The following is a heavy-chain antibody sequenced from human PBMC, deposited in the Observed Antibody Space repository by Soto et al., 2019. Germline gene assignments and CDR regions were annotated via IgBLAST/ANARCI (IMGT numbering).Heavy chain of an antibody. CDR2: IYTSGST. Sequence: QVQLQESGPGLVKPSETLSLTCTVSGGSISSYYWSWIRQPAGKGLERIGRIYTSGSTNYNPSLKSRVTMSVDTSKNQFSLKLSSVTAADTAVYYCARDLGGLGYGRYRYRTHGYWGQGTLVTVSS. J-gene: IGHJ4*02. CDR1: GGSISSYY. V-gene: IGHV4-4*07. D-gene: IGHD3-16*02. CDR3: ARDLGGLGYGRYRYRTHGY.